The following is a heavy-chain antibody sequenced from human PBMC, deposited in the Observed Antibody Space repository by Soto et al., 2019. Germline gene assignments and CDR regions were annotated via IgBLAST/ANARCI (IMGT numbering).Heavy chain of an antibody. D-gene: IGHD6-19*01. V-gene: IGHV3-30-3*01. CDR2: ISYDGSNK. Sequence: GGSLRLSCAASGFTFSSYAMHWVRQAPGKGLEWVAVISYDGSNKYYADSVKGRFTISRDNSKNTLYLQMNSLRAEDTAVYYCARGYSSGPDYWGKGTLVTVSS. CDR3: ARGYSSGPDY. CDR1: GFTFSSYA. J-gene: IGHJ4*02.